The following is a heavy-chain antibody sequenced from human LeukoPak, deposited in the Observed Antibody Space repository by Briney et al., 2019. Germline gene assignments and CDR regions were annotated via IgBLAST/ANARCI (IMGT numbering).Heavy chain of an antibody. CDR3: ARPVRFLDYYFDY. V-gene: IGHV1-2*02. D-gene: IGHD3-3*01. CDR2: ISPNSGGT. Sequence: ASVKVSCKASGYTFTGYYMHWVRQAPGQGLEWMGWISPNSGGTNYAQKFQGRVTMTRDTSISTAYMELSRLRSDDTAVYYCARPVRFLDYYFDYWGQGTLVTVSS. CDR1: GYTFTGYY. J-gene: IGHJ4*02.